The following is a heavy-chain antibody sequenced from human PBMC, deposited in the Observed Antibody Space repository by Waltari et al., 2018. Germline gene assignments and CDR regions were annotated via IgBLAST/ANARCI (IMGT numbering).Heavy chain of an antibody. J-gene: IGHJ6*02. V-gene: IGHV1-69*09. CDR3: ARAPSVAGMEVYYYGMDV. CDR1: GGTFSSYA. D-gene: IGHD6-19*01. CDR2: IIPIRGIA. Sequence: QVQLVQSGAEVKKPGSSVKVSCKASGGTFSSYAISWVRQAPGQGLEWMGRIIPIRGIANYAQKFQGRVTITADKSTSTAYMELSSLRSEDTAVYYCARAPSVAGMEVYYYGMDVWGQGTTVTVSS.